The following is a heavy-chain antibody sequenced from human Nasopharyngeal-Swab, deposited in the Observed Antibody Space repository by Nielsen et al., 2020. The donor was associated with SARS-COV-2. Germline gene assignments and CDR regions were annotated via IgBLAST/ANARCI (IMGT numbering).Heavy chain of an antibody. CDR1: GGSVSSGSYY. CDR2: IHHSGSP. Sequence: GSLRLSCSVSGGSVSSGSYYWSWIRQPPGKGLEWIGYIHHSGSPSYSPSLKSRVTMSVDTSKNQFSLKLISVTAADAAVYYCARGYYNFWNGYYHYYMDVWGKEATVTASS. V-gene: IGHV4-61*01. CDR3: ARGYYNFWNGYYHYYMDV. D-gene: IGHD1-1*01. J-gene: IGHJ6*03.